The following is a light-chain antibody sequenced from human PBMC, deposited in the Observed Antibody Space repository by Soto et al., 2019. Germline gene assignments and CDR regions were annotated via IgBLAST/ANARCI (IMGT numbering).Light chain of an antibody. V-gene: IGKV1-5*01. Sequence: DIQMTQSPSTLSASVGTRVTISCRASQSISRWLAWYQSKPGKAPTFRIYHASSLESGVPSRFSGSGSGTEFTLTISSMQPDDVATYYCQQYNTYLSFGQGTKVDIK. CDR3: QQYNTYLS. CDR2: HAS. J-gene: IGKJ1*01. CDR1: QSISRW.